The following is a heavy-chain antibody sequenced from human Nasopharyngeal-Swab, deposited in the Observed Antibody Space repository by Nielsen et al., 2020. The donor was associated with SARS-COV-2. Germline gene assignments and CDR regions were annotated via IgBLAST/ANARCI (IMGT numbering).Heavy chain of an antibody. J-gene: IGHJ6*03. CDR2: ISSSSSYT. D-gene: IGHD2-15*01. CDR1: GFTFSDYY. V-gene: IGHV3-11*06. Sequence: GGSLRLSCAASGFTFSDYYMSWIRQAPGKGLEWVSYISSSSSYTNYADSVKGRFTISRDNAKNSLYLQMNSLRAEDTAVYYCARVNREYCSGGSCYYYYYMDVWAKGPRSPSP. CDR3: ARVNREYCSGGSCYYYYYMDV.